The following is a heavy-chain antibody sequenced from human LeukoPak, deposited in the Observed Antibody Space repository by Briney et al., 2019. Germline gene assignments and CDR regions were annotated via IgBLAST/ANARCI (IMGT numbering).Heavy chain of an antibody. Sequence: SQTLSLTCAISGDSVSGNSATWNWIRQSPSRGLEWLGRTYYRSKWYNDYAVSVKSRITINPDTPKNQFSLQLNSVTPEDTAVYYCARAGSYGYYWYFDLWGRGTLVTVSS. CDR3: ARAGSYGYYWYFDL. CDR2: TYYRSKWYN. J-gene: IGHJ2*01. V-gene: IGHV6-1*01. D-gene: IGHD5-18*01. CDR1: GDSVSGNSAT.